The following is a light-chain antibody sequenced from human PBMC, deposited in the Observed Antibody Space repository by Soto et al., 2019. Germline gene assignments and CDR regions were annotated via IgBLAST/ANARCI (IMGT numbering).Light chain of an antibody. V-gene: IGKV1-9*01. J-gene: IGKJ5*01. CDR3: QHLNNYPP. CDR2: AAS. Sequence: DIQLTQSPSFLSASVGDRVTITCRASQGISSYLAWYQQKPGKAPKLLIYAASTLQSGVPSRFSGSGSGTEFTLTISSLQPEDFATYYCQHLNNYPPFGQGTRLEIK. CDR1: QGISSY.